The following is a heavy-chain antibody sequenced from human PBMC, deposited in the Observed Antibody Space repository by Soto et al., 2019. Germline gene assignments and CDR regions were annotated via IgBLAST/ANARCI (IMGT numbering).Heavy chain of an antibody. CDR2: IYYSGST. CDR1: GGSISSGDYY. V-gene: IGHV4-30-4*01. J-gene: IGHJ4*02. CDR3: AGVRDGYNFVDY. Sequence: SETLSLTCTVSGGSISSGDYYWSWIRQPPGKGLEWIGYIYYSGSTYYNPSLKSRVTISVDTSKNQFSLKLSSVTAADTAVYYCAGVRDGYNFVDYWGQGTLVTVSS. D-gene: IGHD1-1*01.